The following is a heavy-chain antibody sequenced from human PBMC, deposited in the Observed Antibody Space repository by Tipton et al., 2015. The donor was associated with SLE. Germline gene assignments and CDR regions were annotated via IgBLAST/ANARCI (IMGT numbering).Heavy chain of an antibody. V-gene: IGHV4-34*01. D-gene: IGHD3-22*01. CDR2: INHSGST. Sequence: TLSLTCAVYGGSFSDYYWSWIRQPPGKGLEWIGEINHSGSTNYNPSLKSRVTISVDTSKNQFSLKLSSVSAADTAVYYCARGLKYYDSSGYYPFYYMDVWGKGTTVTVSS. J-gene: IGHJ6*03. CDR3: ARGLKYYDSSGYYPFYYMDV. CDR1: GGSFSDYY.